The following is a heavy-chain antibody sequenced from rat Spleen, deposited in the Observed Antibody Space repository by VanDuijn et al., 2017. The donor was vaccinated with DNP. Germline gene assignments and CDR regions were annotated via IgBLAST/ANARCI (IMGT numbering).Heavy chain of an antibody. CDR2: ITYDVTRT. CDR3: TTDQEFGARTVDY. D-gene: IGHD4-3*01. J-gene: IGHJ2*01. CDR1: GFTLSDYA. Sequence: EVQLVESGGGLVQPGRSLKLSCAASGFTLSDYAMVWVRQAPKKGLEWVATITYDVTRTYYRDSVKGRFTISRDNTKSSLYLQMDSLRSEDTATYYCTTDQEFGARTVDYWGQGVMVTVSS. V-gene: IGHV5S10*01.